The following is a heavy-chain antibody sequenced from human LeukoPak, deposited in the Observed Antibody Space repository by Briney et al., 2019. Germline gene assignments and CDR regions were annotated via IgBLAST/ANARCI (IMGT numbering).Heavy chain of an antibody. V-gene: IGHV1-46*01. CDR3: AREGRRLFGVLIPLSFDY. CDR1: GYTFSSYY. Sequence: GASVKVSCKASGYTFSSYYVHWVRQAPGQGLEWMGMIIPSDGFTSYAQKFQGRVTMTRDMSTSTVYMELSSLRSDDTAVYYCAREGRRLFGVLIPLSFDYWGQGTPVTVSS. D-gene: IGHD3-3*01. J-gene: IGHJ4*02. CDR2: IIPSDGFT.